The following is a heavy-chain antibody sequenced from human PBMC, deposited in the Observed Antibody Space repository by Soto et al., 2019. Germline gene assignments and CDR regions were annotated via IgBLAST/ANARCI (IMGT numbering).Heavy chain of an antibody. J-gene: IGHJ4*02. V-gene: IGHV5-51*01. Sequence: GESLKISCKGSGYTFTSYWIGWVRQLPGKGLEWMGIIYPGDSNTRYSPSFQGQVAISVDKSISTVYLQWSSLKASDTAIYYCARQGYCSSTACYTVDYWGQGTLVTVSS. D-gene: IGHD2-2*02. CDR1: GYTFTSYW. CDR3: ARQGYCSSTACYTVDY. CDR2: IYPGDSNT.